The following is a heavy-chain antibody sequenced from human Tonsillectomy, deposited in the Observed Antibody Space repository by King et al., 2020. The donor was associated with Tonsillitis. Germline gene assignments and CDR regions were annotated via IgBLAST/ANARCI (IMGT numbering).Heavy chain of an antibody. CDR3: AREIRSLAPEPYFQP. D-gene: IGHD1-14*01. J-gene: IGHJ1*01. CDR1: GYSISSGYY. CDR2: IYHSGST. Sequence: QLQESGPGLVKPSETLSLTCAVSGYSISSGYYWGWIRQPPGKGLEWIGSIYHSGSTYYNPSLKSRVTISVDTSKNQFSLKLSSVTAADTAVYYCAREIRSLAPEPYFQPWGQGTLVTVSS. V-gene: IGHV4-38-2*02.